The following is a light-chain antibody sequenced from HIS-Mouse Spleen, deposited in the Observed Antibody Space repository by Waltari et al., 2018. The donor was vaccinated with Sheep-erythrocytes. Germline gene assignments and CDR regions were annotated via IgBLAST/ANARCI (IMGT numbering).Light chain of an antibody. J-gene: IGLJ2*01. V-gene: IGLV3-10*01. CDR3: YSTDSSGNHRV. CDR1: ALPKKY. CDR2: EDS. Sequence: SYELTQPPSVSVSPGQTARITCSGDALPKKYAYWYQQKSGQAPVLVIYEDSKRPSGIPVRLSGSRSGTMATLTISGGQVEDEADYYCYSTDSSGNHRVFGGGTKLTVL.